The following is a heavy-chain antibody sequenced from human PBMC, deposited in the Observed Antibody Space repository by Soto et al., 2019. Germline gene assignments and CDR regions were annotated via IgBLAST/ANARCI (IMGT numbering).Heavy chain of an antibody. J-gene: IGHJ4*02. CDR2: IFSGGST. Sequence: EVQLVETGGGLVQPGGSLRLSCAASGFTVFNNYMSWVRQAPGEGLEWVSVIFSGGSTSYADSVKGRFTVSRDSSKNTLYLQMNSLSAEDPAVYYCATHPSSLKWGQGTLVTVSP. V-gene: IGHV3-53*02. CDR1: GFTVFNNY. CDR3: ATHPSSLK.